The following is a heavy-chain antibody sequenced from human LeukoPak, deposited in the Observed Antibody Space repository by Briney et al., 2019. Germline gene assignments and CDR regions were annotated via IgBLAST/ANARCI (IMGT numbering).Heavy chain of an antibody. D-gene: IGHD6-19*01. CDR3: AKSYPVAGTD. V-gene: IGHV3-30*18. Sequence: GRSLRLSCAASGFTFSSYGMHWVRQAPGKGLEWVAVISYDGSNKYYADSVKGRFTISRDNSKNTLYLQMNSLRAEDTAVYYCAKSYPVAGTDWGQGTLVTVSS. CDR2: ISYDGSNK. J-gene: IGHJ4*02. CDR1: GFTFSSYG.